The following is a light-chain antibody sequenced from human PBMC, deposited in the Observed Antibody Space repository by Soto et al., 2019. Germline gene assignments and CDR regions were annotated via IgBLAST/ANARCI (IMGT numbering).Light chain of an antibody. CDR2: GAS. CDR1: QSVSNN. CDR3: QQYDKWPPIT. V-gene: IGKV3-15*01. J-gene: IGKJ5*01. Sequence: EIVLTQSPGTLSLSPGERVTLSCRASQSVSNNLAWYQQKPGQAPRLLISGASARATGIPARFSGGGSGTEFTLIISSLQSEDFAVYYCQQYDKWPPITFGQGRLLEIK.